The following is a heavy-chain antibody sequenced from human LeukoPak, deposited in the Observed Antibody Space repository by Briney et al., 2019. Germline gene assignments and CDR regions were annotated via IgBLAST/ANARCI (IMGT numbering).Heavy chain of an antibody. CDR2: IYTSGIT. CDR3: AREAYYYDSSGYHAFDI. J-gene: IGHJ3*02. Sequence: SETLSLTCTVSGGSISSYYWSWIRQPAGKGLEWIGRIYTSGITNYNPSLKSRVTISVDTSKNQFSLKLSSVTAADTAVYYCAREAYYYDSSGYHAFDIWGQGTMVTVSS. D-gene: IGHD3-22*01. CDR1: GGSISSYY. V-gene: IGHV4-4*07.